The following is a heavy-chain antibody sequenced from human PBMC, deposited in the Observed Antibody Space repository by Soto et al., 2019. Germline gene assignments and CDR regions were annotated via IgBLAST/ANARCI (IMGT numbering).Heavy chain of an antibody. V-gene: IGHV4-34*01. Sequence: QVQLQQWGAGLLKPSETLSLTCAVYGGSFSGYYWSWIRQPPGKGLEWIGEINHSGSTNYNPSLKSRVTISVDTSKNQFSLKLSSVTAADTAVYYCARAWKYYDSSGFLDYWGQGTLVTVSS. CDR2: INHSGST. CDR1: GGSFSGYY. CDR3: ARAWKYYDSSGFLDY. D-gene: IGHD3-22*01. J-gene: IGHJ4*02.